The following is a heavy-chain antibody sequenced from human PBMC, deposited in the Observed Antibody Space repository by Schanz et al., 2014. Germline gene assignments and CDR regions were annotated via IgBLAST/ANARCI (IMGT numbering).Heavy chain of an antibody. CDR3: AKDTGYCHGGACYCFEY. CDR1: GFSFSGFG. D-gene: IGHD2-8*02. Sequence: QVQLVESGGGVVQPGRSLRLSCAGSGFSFSGFGMHWVRQAPGKGLEWVAVISYDGRNKYFADSVKGRFTISRDNSKNTLYLQMNSLRAEDTAVYYCAKDTGYCHGGACYCFEYWGLGILVTVSS. V-gene: IGHV3-30*18. CDR2: ISYDGRNK. J-gene: IGHJ4*02.